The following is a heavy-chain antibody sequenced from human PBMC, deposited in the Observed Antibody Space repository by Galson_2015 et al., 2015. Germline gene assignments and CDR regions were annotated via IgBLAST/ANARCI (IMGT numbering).Heavy chain of an antibody. D-gene: IGHD3-3*01. CDR2: IYSGGST. CDR3: ARVGGIWSGYSPTLNWFDP. V-gene: IGHV3-53*01. J-gene: IGHJ5*02. Sequence: SLRLSCAASGFTVSSNYMSWVRQAPGKGLEWVSVIYSGGSTYYADSVKGRFTISRDNSKNTLYLQMNSLRAEDTAVYYCARVGGIWSGYSPTLNWFDPWGQGTLVTVSS. CDR1: GFTVSSNY.